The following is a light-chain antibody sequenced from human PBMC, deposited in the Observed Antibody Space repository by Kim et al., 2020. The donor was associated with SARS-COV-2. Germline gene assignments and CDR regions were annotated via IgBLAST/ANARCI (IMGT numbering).Light chain of an antibody. J-gene: IGLJ3*02. CDR1: SSNIERNP. Sequence: GQPFTISCSGSSSNIERNPGNWYQQLPGTAPKLLISDTNQRPSGVADRFSGSKSGTSASLAISGLQSEDEADYYCAAWDDSLNGVVFGGGTKVTVL. V-gene: IGLV1-44*01. CDR3: AAWDDSLNGVV. CDR2: DTN.